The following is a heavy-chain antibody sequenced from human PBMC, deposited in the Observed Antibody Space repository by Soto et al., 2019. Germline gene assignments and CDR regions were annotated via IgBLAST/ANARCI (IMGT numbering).Heavy chain of an antibody. V-gene: IGHV3-23*01. J-gene: IGHJ4*02. CDR3: AKDLRIVMGGTTN. CDR2: ISGSGGST. Sequence: GGSLRLSCAASEFTFSNYAMSWVRQAPGKGLEWVSSISGSGGSTYYADSMKGRFTISRDNSKNTLYLQMNSLRAEDTAVYYCAKDLRIVMGGTTNWGQGTLVTVSS. D-gene: IGHD1-7*01. CDR1: EFTFSNYA.